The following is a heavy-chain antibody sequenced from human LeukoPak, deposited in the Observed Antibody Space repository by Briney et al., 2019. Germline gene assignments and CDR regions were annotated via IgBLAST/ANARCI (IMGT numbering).Heavy chain of an antibody. CDR3: ARAASSDLLDAFDI. CDR1: GFTFSSYD. CDR2: IGTAGDT. J-gene: IGHJ3*02. D-gene: IGHD3-22*01. V-gene: IGHV3-13*01. Sequence: GGSLRLSCAASGFTFSSYDMHWVRQATGKGLEWVSAIGTAGDTYYPGSVKGRFTISRENAKNSLYLQMNSLRAGDTAVYYCARAASSDLLDAFDIWGQGTMVTVSP.